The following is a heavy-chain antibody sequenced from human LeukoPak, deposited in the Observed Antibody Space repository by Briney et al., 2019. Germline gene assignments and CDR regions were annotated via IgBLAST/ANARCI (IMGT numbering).Heavy chain of an antibody. J-gene: IGHJ6*02. CDR1: GYTFTGYY. D-gene: IGHD3-22*01. V-gene: IGHV1-2*02. CDR2: INPNSGGT. CDR3: ARVTDSSGYYSYYYYGMDV. Sequence: ASVKVSCKASGYTFTGYYMHWVRQAPGQGLEWMGWINPNSGGTNYAQKFQGRVTITADKSTSTAYMELSSLRSEDTAVYYCARVTDSSGYYSYYYYGMDVWGQGTTVTVSS.